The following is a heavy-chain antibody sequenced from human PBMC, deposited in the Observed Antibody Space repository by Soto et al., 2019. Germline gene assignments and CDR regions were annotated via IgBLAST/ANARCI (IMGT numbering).Heavy chain of an antibody. D-gene: IGHD3-10*01. CDR1: GGSISSYY. J-gene: IGHJ4*02. V-gene: IGHV4-59*01. CDR2: IYYSGST. Sequence: QVQLQESGPGLVKPSETLSLTCTVCGGSISSYYWSWIRQPPGKGLEWIGYIYYSGSTNYNPSLKSRVTISVDTSKNQFSLKLSSVTAADTAVYYCAREVGSAAQFDYWGQGTLVTVSS. CDR3: AREVGSAAQFDY.